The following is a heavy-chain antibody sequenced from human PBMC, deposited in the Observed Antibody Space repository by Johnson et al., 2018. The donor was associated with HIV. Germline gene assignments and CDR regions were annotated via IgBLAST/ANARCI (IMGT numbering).Heavy chain of an antibody. CDR3: TTGFSGSNAFDI. CDR1: GFTFSNAW. V-gene: IGHV3-15*01. Sequence: VLLVESGGGVVQPWGSLRLSCAASGFTFSNAWMSWVRQAPGKGLEWVGRIKSKTDGGTTDYAAPVKGRFTISRDDSKNTLYLQMNSRKTEDTAVYYFTTGFSGSNAFDIWGQGTMVTVSS. J-gene: IGHJ3*02. D-gene: IGHD3-22*01. CDR2: IKSKTDGGTT.